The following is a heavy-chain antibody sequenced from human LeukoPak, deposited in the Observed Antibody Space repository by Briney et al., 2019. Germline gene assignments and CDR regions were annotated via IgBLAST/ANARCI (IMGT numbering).Heavy chain of an antibody. D-gene: IGHD2-2*01. CDR1: GFTLSSYA. CDR3: ATLRSTSSSLGYYYYGMDV. J-gene: IGHJ6*02. Sequence: PGGSLRLSCAASGFTLSSYAMSWVRQAPGKGLEWVSAISGSGGSTYYADSVKGRFTISRDNSKNTLYLQMNSLRAEDTAVYYCATLRSTSSSLGYYYYGMDVWGQGTTVTVSS. CDR2: ISGSGGST. V-gene: IGHV3-23*01.